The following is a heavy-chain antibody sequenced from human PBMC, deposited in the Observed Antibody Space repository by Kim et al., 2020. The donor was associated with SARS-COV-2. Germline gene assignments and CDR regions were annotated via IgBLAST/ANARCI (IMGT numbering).Heavy chain of an antibody. CDR3: ARGWNTGGNYFDY. Sequence: SETLSLTCTVAGYSISSGYFWGWIRQPPGKGLEWIGSVHHSGSTYSSPSLKSRLTISGDTSKNQFSLKLTYVTAADTAVYYCARGWNTGGNYFDYWGQGTLVTVSS. D-gene: IGHD1-1*01. CDR2: VHHSGST. V-gene: IGHV4-38-2*02. J-gene: IGHJ4*02. CDR1: GYSISSGYF.